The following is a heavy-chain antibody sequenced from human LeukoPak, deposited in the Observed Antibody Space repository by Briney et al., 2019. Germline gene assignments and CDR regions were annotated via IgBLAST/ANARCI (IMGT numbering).Heavy chain of an antibody. CDR2: ISSSSSTI. J-gene: IGHJ4*02. V-gene: IGHV3-48*01. D-gene: IGHD4-17*01. CDR1: GFIFSSYS. CDR3: ARSPLLTTVTTWDY. Sequence: PGGSLRLSCAASGFIFSSYSMNWVRQAPGKGLEWVSYISSSSSTIYYADSVKGRFTISRDNAKNSLYLQMNSLRAEDTAVYYCARSPLLTTVTTWDYWGQGTLVTVSS.